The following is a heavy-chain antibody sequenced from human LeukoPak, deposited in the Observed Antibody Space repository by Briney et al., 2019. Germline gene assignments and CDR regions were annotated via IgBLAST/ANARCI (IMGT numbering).Heavy chain of an antibody. Sequence: PGQTLTLTCAASGCTFSSYGLYWVRNPQHPGKGLQWIGYISYSGSTYYNPYLKSRVTLSVDTSKQQFSLKLSSVTAADTAVYYCARWWKEGATAGYFDYWGQGTLVTVSS. V-gene: IGHV4-31*11. CDR3: ARWWKEGATAGYFDY. J-gene: IGHJ4*02. CDR1: GCTFSSYGLY. D-gene: IGHD1-26*01. CDR2: ISYSGST.